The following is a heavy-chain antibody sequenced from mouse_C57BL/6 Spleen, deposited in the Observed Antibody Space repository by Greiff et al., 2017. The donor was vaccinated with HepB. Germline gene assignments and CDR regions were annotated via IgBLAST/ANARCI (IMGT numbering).Heavy chain of an antibody. CDR2: IDPSDSYT. Sequence: VQLQQPGAELVMPGASVKLSCKASGYTFTSYWMHWVKQRPGQGLEWIGEIDPSDSYTNYNQKFKGKSTLTVDKSSSTAYMQLSSLTSEDSAVYYCARPYRGYYAMDYWGQGTSVTVSS. CDR3: ARPYRGYYAMDY. D-gene: IGHD2-14*01. V-gene: IGHV1-69*01. CDR1: GYTFTSYW. J-gene: IGHJ4*01.